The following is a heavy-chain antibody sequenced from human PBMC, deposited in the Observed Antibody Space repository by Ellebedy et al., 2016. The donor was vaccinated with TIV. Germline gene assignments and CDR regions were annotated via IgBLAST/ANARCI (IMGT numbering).Heavy chain of an antibody. Sequence: GGSLRLSCAASGFTVSSNYMSWVRQAPGKGLEWVSVIYSGGITYYADAVKGRFTISRDNSKNTLYFQMNSLRAEDTAVYYCARASFFDVDLSGWYFDLWGRGTLVTVSS. CDR2: IYSGGIT. D-gene: IGHD3-16*02. CDR1: GFTVSSNY. J-gene: IGHJ2*01. V-gene: IGHV3-66*01. CDR3: ARASFFDVDLSGWYFDL.